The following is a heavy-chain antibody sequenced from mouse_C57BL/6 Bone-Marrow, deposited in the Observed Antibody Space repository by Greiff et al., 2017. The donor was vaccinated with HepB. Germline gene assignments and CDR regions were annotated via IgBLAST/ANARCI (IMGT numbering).Heavy chain of an antibody. CDR3: AREGLIYYGNFDY. CDR1: GYTFTSYG. J-gene: IGHJ2*01. Sequence: QVQLKQSGAELARPGASVKLSCKASGYTFTSYGISWVKQRTGQGLEWIGEIYPRSGNTYYNEKFKGKATLTADKSSSTAYMELRSLTSEDSAVYFCAREGLIYYGNFDYWGQGTTLTVSS. CDR2: IYPRSGNT. V-gene: IGHV1-81*01. D-gene: IGHD2-1*01.